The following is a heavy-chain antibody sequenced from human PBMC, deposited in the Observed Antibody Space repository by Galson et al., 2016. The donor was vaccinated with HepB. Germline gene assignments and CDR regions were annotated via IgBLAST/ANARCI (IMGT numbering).Heavy chain of an antibody. V-gene: IGHV3-48*03. D-gene: IGHD3-9*01. CDR1: GFTFSRYE. J-gene: IGHJ4*02. Sequence: SLRLSCAASGFTFSRYEMNWVRQAPGKGLEWVSYISSRGTTIYYAASVKGRFTISRDNAKNSLYLQMTSLRAEDTAVYYCAREPVRLDDLLTGPPKNPDYWGQGTLVTVSS. CDR2: ISSRGTTI. CDR3: AREPVRLDDLLTGPPKNPDY.